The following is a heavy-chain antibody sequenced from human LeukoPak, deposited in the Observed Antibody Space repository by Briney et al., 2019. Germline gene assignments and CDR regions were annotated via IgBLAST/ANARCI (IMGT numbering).Heavy chain of an antibody. CDR1: GGSISSYY. CDR2: IYYSGST. V-gene: IGHV4-59*01. J-gene: IGHJ4*02. Sequence: SETLSLTCTVSGGSISSYYWSWIRQPPGKGLEWIGYIYYSGSTNYNPSLKSRVTISVDTSKNQFSLKLISVTAADTAVYYCARGKYSSRFDYWGQGTLVTVSS. CDR3: ARGKYSSRFDY. D-gene: IGHD6-19*01.